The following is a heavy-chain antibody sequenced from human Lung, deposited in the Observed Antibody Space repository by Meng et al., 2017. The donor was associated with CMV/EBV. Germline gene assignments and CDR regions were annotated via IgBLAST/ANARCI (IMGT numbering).Heavy chain of an antibody. V-gene: IGHV6-1*01. J-gene: IGHJ5*02. CDR2: TYYRSKWYN. Sequence: SCAISGDXVSSNSAAWNWIRQSPSRGLEWLGRTYYRSKWYNDFAPSVKSRITFNPDTSKNQLSLHLTSVTPEDTAVYYCARDLNYYDSSGNYYVGWLDPWXQGTXVTVSS. D-gene: IGHD3-22*01. CDR3: ARDLNYYDSSGNYYVGWLDP. CDR1: GDXVSSNSAA.